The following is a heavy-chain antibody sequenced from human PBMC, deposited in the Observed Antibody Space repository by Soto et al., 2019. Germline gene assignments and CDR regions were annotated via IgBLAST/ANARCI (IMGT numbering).Heavy chain of an antibody. CDR1: GGSISSSSYY. Sequence: SETLSLTCTVSGGSISSSSYYWGWIRQPPGKGLEWIGSIYYSGSTYYNPSLKSRVTISVDTSKNQFSLKLSSVTAADTAVYYCARAVYGDYPYYFDYWGQGTLVTVSS. V-gene: IGHV4-39*01. CDR2: IYYSGST. J-gene: IGHJ4*02. D-gene: IGHD4-17*01. CDR3: ARAVYGDYPYYFDY.